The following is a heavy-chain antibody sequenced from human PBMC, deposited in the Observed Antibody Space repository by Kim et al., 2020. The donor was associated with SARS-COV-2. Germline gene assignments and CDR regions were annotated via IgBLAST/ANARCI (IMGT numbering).Heavy chain of an antibody. CDR1: GGSISSYY. J-gene: IGHJ6*02. D-gene: IGHD3-10*01. V-gene: IGHV4-59*13. CDR2: IYYSGST. CDR3: ARVGMGAQYYYGSGSYYYGMDV. Sequence: SETLSLTCTVSGGSISSYYWSWIRQPPGKGLEWVGYIYYSGSTNYNPSLKSRVTISVDTSKNQFSLKLSSVTAADTAVYYCARVGMGAQYYYGSGSYYYGMDVWGQGTTVTVSS.